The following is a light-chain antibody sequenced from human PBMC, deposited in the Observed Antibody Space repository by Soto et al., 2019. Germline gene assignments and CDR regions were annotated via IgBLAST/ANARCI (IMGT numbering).Light chain of an antibody. V-gene: IGKV3D-15*01. Sequence: EIVMTQSPATLSVSPGGRATLSCRASQSLSSNLAWYQQKPGQAPRLLIYGASTRATGIPARFSGSGSGTEFTLTIRSLQSEDFAVYYCQQYKNWPPITFGQGTRREIK. CDR1: QSLSSN. CDR3: QQYKNWPPIT. J-gene: IGKJ5*01. CDR2: GAS.